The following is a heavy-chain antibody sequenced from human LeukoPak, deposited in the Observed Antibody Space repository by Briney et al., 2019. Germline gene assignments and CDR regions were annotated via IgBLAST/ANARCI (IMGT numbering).Heavy chain of an antibody. CDR2: ISSSSSYI. CDR1: GFTFSSYS. Sequence: PGGSLRLSCAASGFTFSSYSMNWVRQAPGKGLEWVSSISSSSSYIYYADSVKGRFTISRDNAKNSLYLQMNSLRAEDTAVYYCAREIVVVAGLYYYYYMDVWGKGTTVTVSS. V-gene: IGHV3-21*01. D-gene: IGHD2-15*01. J-gene: IGHJ6*03. CDR3: AREIVVVAGLYYYYYMDV.